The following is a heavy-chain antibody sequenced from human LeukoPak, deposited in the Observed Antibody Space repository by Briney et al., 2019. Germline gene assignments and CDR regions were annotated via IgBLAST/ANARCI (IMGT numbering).Heavy chain of an antibody. Sequence: PGGSLRLSCAASGFTFSSYSMNWVRQTPGKGLEWVSSISSSSSYIYYADSVKGRFTISRDNAKNSLYLQMNSLRAEDTAVYYCAKTPRLAAAGDYFDYWGQGTLVTVSS. CDR3: AKTPRLAAAGDYFDY. D-gene: IGHD6-13*01. CDR1: GFTFSSYS. J-gene: IGHJ4*02. CDR2: ISSSSSYI. V-gene: IGHV3-21*01.